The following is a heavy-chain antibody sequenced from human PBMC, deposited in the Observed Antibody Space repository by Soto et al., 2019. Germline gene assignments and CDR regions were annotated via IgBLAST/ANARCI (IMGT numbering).Heavy chain of an antibody. CDR1: GGIFHGYG. D-gene: IGHD1-7*01. V-gene: IGHV3-33*01. CDR3: ARDGIGGTVFRGYLDY. J-gene: IGHJ4*02. CDR2: IRVDGSNE. Sequence: QEQLVESGGGVVQPGTSLRLSCAVPGGIFHGYGMHWFRQAPGKGLEWVAIIRVDGSNEEYADSVKGRFTISRDNSKNTLYLQRNTLGAEDTAVYYCARDGIGGTVFRGYLDYWCRGTVVTVSS.